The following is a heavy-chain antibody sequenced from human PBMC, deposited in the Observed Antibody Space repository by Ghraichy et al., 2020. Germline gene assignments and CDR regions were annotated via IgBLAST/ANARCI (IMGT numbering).Heavy chain of an antibody. CDR1: GGSISSSSYY. CDR2: IYYSGST. V-gene: IGHV4-39*01. D-gene: IGHD3-22*01. Sequence: GSLRLSCTVTGGSISSSSYYWGWIRQPPGKGLEWIGSIYYSGSTYYNQSLKSRVTISVDTSKNQFSLKLSSVTAADTAVYYCARLGEVSDSSGYPWAFYIWGQLTMVTVPS. CDR3: ARLGEVSDSSGYPWAFYI. J-gene: IGHJ3*02.